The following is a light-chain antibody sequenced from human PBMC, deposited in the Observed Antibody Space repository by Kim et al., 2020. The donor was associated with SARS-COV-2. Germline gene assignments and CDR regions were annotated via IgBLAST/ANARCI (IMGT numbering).Light chain of an antibody. CDR3: QQYNNWPPLT. J-gene: IGKJ4*01. Sequence: ELVMTQSPATLSVPPGERATLSCTASQSVSSNLAWYQQKPGQAPSLLIYGASTRATGIPARFSGSGSGTEFTLTISSLQSEDFAVYYCQQYNNWPPLTFGGGNKVDIK. CDR1: QSVSSN. CDR2: GAS. V-gene: IGKV3-15*01.